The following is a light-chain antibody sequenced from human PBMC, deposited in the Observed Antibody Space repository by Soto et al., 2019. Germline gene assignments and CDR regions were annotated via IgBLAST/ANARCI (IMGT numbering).Light chain of an antibody. Sequence: DIQMTQSPSSLSASVGDRVTITCRSSQSISTYLNWYQQKQGKAPKLLIYAASTLQSGVPSRFSGSGSGTDFTLTINNLQLEDFAIYYCQQSHSPPRTCGQGTKVEIK. CDR1: QSISTY. CDR2: AAS. J-gene: IGKJ1*01. V-gene: IGKV1-39*01. CDR3: QQSHSPPRT.